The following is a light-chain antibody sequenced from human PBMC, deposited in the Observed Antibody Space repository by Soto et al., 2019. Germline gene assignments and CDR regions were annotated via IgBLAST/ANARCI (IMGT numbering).Light chain of an antibody. CDR2: TTS. Sequence: DIQMTQTPSSVSASVGDRVTITCRASEDVGIWLAWYQQRPGKAPELLIYTTSNLQRGVPSRFGGRRSGTDFTLTISSLQPEDFATYYCQQAKSFPYTFGQGTQVEIK. V-gene: IGKV1-12*01. CDR3: QQAKSFPYT. J-gene: IGKJ2*01. CDR1: EDVGIW.